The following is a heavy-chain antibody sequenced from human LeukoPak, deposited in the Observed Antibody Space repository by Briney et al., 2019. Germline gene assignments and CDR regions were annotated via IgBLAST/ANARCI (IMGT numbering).Heavy chain of an antibody. D-gene: IGHD5-18*01. CDR3: AKDPGYSYDYFDY. Sequence: PGRSLGLSCAASGFTFSSYGMHWVRQAPGKGLEWVAVISYDGSNKYYADSVKGRFTISRDNSKNTLYLQMNSLRAEDTAVYYCAKDPGYSYDYFDYWGQGTLVTVSS. V-gene: IGHV3-30*18. CDR1: GFTFSSYG. J-gene: IGHJ4*02. CDR2: ISYDGSNK.